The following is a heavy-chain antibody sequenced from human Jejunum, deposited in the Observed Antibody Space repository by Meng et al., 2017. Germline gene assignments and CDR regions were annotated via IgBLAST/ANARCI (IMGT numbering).Heavy chain of an antibody. J-gene: IGHJ5*02. CDR3: THVRDPTSWSFGT. CDR2: IKSKGGGGTA. Sequence: GESLKISCGVSGLSFSAAWMSWVRQGPGKGLEWVGRIKSKGGGGTADYAAAVKGRFTISRDDSQNMVYLHMSSLRSEDTGVYFCTHVRDPTSWSFGTWGQGTLVTVSS. CDR1: GLSFSAAW. D-gene: IGHD2-2*01. V-gene: IGHV3-15*07.